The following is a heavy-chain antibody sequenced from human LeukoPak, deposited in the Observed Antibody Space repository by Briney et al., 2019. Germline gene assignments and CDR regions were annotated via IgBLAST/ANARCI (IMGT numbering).Heavy chain of an antibody. V-gene: IGHV5-51*01. Sequence: KNGESLKISCKGSGYSFTSYWIGWVRQMPGKGLEWMGIIYPGDSDTRYSPSFQGQVTISADKSISTAYLQWSSLKASDTAMYYCARLGYSGSYSFYYYYGMDVWGQGTTVTVSS. CDR2: IYPGDSDT. D-gene: IGHD1-26*01. CDR1: GYSFTSYW. CDR3: ARLGYSGSYSFYYYYGMDV. J-gene: IGHJ6*02.